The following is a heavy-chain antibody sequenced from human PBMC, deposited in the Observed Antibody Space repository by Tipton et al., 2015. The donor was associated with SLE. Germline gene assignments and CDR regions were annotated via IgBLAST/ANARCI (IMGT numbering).Heavy chain of an antibody. CDR2: IYYSGST. CDR1: GFTFSNAW. Sequence: LRLSCAASGFTFSNAWMSWVRQAPGEGLEWIGYIYYSGSTNYNPSRKSRVTISVDTSKNQFSLKLSSVTAADTAVYYCAIAAAGSDAFDIWGQGTMVTVSS. V-gene: IGHV4-59*01. D-gene: IGHD6-13*01. J-gene: IGHJ3*02. CDR3: AIAAAGSDAFDI.